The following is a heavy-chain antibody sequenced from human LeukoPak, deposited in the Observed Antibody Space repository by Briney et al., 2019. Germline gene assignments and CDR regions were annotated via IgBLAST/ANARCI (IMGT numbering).Heavy chain of an antibody. J-gene: IGHJ3*02. CDR1: GYTFTSYG. V-gene: IGHV1-18*01. D-gene: IGHD5-12*01. CDR2: VSGYNGNT. CDR3: ARDRAGGGYEGTKVPFDI. Sequence: ASVKVSCKASGYTFTSYGISWVRQAPGQGLEWMGWVSGYNGNTNYAQKLQGRVTMTTDTSTSTAYMELRSLRSDDAAVYYCARDRAGGGYEGTKVPFDIWGQGTMVTVSS.